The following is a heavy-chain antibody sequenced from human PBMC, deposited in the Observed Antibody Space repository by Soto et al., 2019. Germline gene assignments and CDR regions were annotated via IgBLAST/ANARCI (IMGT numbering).Heavy chain of an antibody. CDR2: FSYSGST. Sequence: TSETLSLTCSVSGGSISSYYWNWIRQPPGKGLEWIGYFSYSGSTTYNPSLKSRVTISVDTSKSQFSLILSSVTAADTAVYYCARGTGSYYPDYWGQGTLVTVS. CDR1: GGSISSYY. D-gene: IGHD3-10*01. J-gene: IGHJ4*02. V-gene: IGHV4-59*01. CDR3: ARGTGSYYPDY.